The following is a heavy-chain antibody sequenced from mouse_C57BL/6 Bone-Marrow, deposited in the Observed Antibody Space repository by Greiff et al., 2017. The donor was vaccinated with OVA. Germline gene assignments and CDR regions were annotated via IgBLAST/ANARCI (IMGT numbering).Heavy chain of an antibody. Sequence: EVQRVESEGGLVQPGSSMKLSCTASGFTFSDYYMAWVRQVPEKGLEWVANINYDGSSTYYLDSLKSRFIISRDNAKNILYLQMSRLKSEDTATYYGARARWDVRGEYYAMDYWGQGTSVTVSS. CDR1: GFTFSDYY. D-gene: IGHD4-1*01. V-gene: IGHV5-16*01. J-gene: IGHJ4*01. CDR3: ARARWDVRGEYYAMDY. CDR2: INYDGSST.